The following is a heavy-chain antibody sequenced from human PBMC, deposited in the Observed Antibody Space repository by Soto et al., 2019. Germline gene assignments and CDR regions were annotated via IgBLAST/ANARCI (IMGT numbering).Heavy chain of an antibody. Sequence: QVQLQESGPGLVKPSETLSLTCSVSGGSINSYYWSWLRQSPGRGLDWFGYIHYTGSTNYSPSLKGRVIISIDTSKSKFSLKLNSVTAADTAIYYCASRHCYGSICYPYYFDLWGRGTLVTVSS. V-gene: IGHV4-59*08. J-gene: IGHJ2*01. CDR2: IHYTGST. CDR3: ASRHCYGSICYPYYFDL. CDR1: GGSINSYY. D-gene: IGHD2-8*02.